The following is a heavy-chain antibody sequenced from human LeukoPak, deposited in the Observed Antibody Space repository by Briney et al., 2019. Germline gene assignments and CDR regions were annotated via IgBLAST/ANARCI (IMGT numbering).Heavy chain of an antibody. D-gene: IGHD3-9*01. CDR2: ISFHGGDQ. CDR3: AKNNYEGLRCLDCFANH. CDR1: GFTFSRHG. V-gene: IGHV3-30*18. Sequence: GGSLRLSCAASGFTFSRHGMHWVRQAPGKGLEWVAVISFHGGDQYYADSVKGRFTISRDNSKNTLYLQMNSLRTEDTAVYYCAKNNYEGLRCLDCFANHWGQGTRVTVPS. J-gene: IGHJ5*02.